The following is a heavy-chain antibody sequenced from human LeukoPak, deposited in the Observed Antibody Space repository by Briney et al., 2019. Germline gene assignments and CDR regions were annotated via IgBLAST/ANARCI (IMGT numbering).Heavy chain of an antibody. D-gene: IGHD3-10*01. CDR3: AKDFYGSGKDYYYYYMDV. V-gene: IGHV3-23*01. CDR1: GFTFSSYA. Sequence: GGSLLLSCAASGFTFSSYAMSWVRQAPGKGLEWVSAISGSGGSTYYADSVKGRFTISRDNSKNTLYLQMNSLRAEDTAVYYCAKDFYGSGKDYYYYYMDVWGKGTTVTVSS. J-gene: IGHJ6*03. CDR2: ISGSGGST.